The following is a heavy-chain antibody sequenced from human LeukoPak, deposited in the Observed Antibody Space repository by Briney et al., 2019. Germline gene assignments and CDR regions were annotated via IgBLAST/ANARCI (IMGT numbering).Heavy chain of an antibody. CDR1: GYTFTKYY. J-gene: IGHJ5*02. CDR2: INPSSGGT. D-gene: IGHD2-15*01. CDR3: ARGYCSGGSCYSVENWFNP. V-gene: IGHV1-2*06. Sequence: ASVKVSCKASGYTFTKYYMFWVRQAPGQGLEWMGRINPSSGGTDYAQKFQGRVTMTRDTSISTAYMELSRLRSDDTAMYYCARGYCSGGSCYSVENWFNPWGQGTLVTVSS.